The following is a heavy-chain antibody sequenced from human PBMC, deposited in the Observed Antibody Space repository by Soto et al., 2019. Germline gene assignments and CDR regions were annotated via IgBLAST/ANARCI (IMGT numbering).Heavy chain of an antibody. CDR1: GYSFTSYW. V-gene: IGHV5-10-1*01. CDR3: ARGLAVAGTDYYYYYGMDV. J-gene: IGHJ6*02. CDR2: IDPSDSYT. D-gene: IGHD6-19*01. Sequence: ESLKISCKGSGYSFTSYWISWVRQMPGKGLEWMGRIDPSDSYTNYSPSFQGHVTISADKSISTAYLQWSSLKASDTAMYYCARGLAVAGTDYYYYYGMDVWGQGTTVTVSS.